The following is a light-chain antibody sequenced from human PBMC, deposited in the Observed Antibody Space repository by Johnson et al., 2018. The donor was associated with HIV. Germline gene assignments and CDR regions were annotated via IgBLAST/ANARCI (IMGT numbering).Light chain of an antibody. V-gene: IGLV1-51*01. CDR2: DNN. CDR1: NSNIGNNY. J-gene: IGLJ1*01. CDR3: ATWDTSLSAGGV. Sequence: QSVLTQPPSVSAAPGQKVTISCSGSNSNIGNNYVSWYQQLPGTAPKLLIYDNNKRPSGIPDRFSGSKSGTSATLDITGLQTGDEADYYCATWDTSLSAGGVFGTGTKVTVL.